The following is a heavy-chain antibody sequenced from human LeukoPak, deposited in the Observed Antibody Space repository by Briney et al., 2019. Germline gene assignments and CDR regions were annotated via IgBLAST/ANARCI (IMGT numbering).Heavy chain of an antibody. V-gene: IGHV3-11*01. CDR1: GFTFTDYY. CDR3: ARDRDSGYSYGYDAFDI. D-gene: IGHD5-18*01. CDR2: ITNSGTTI. J-gene: IGHJ3*02. Sequence: GGSLRLSCAASGFTFTDYYMSWIRQAPGKGLEWVSYITNSGTTIYYADSVKGRFTISRDNSKNTLYLQMNSLRAEDTAVYYCARDRDSGYSYGYDAFDIWGQGTMVTVSS.